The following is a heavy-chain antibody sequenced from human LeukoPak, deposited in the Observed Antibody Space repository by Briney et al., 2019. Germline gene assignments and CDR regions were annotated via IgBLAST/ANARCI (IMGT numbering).Heavy chain of an antibody. J-gene: IGHJ4*02. CDR2: IYYSGST. V-gene: IGHV4-39*01. D-gene: IGHD2-21*02. CDR1: GGSISSSSYY. Sequence: SETLSLTCTVSGGSISSSSYYWGWIRQPPGKGLEWIGSIYYSGSTYYNPSLKSRVTISVDTSKNQFSLKLSSVTAADTAVYYCARYWVVTALDYWGQGTLVTVSS. CDR3: ARYWVVTALDY.